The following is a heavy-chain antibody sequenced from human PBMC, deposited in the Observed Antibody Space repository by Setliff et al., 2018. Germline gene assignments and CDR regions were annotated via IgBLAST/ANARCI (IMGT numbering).Heavy chain of an antibody. CDR3: ARAPTTYYMYYMDV. Sequence: PSETLSLTCSVSGFSIRDLYFWGWVRQPPGMGLEWIGHIFHSGNTYYNSSLRGRVTISMDTSQNQFSLRLESVTAADTAMYFCARAPTTYYMYYMDVWGEGTTVTV. D-gene: IGHD1-26*01. CDR2: IFHSGNT. CDR1: GFSIRDLYF. J-gene: IGHJ6*03. V-gene: IGHV4-38-2*02.